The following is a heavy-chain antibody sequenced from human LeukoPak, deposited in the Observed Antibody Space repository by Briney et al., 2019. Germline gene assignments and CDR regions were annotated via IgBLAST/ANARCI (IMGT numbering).Heavy chain of an antibody. CDR1: GFTFSGSA. J-gene: IGHJ6*02. CDR3: TRPRITMVRGVIGYYYGMDV. D-gene: IGHD3-10*01. CDR2: IRSKANSYAT. V-gene: IGHV3-73*01. Sequence: GGFLRLSCAASGFTFSGSAMHWVRQASGKGLEWVGRIRSKANSYATAYAASVKGRFTISRDDSKNTAYLQMNSLKTEDTAVYYCTRPRITMVRGVIGYYYGMDVWGQGTTVTVSS.